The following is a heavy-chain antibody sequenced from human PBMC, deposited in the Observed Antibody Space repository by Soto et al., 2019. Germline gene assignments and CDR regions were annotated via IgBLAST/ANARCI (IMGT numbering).Heavy chain of an antibody. Sequence: SETLSLTCTVSGGSISSYYWSWIRQPPGKGLEWIGYIYYSGSTNYNPSLKSRVTISVDTSKNQFSLKLSSVTAADTAVYYCARRRDSGYAIYYYEYMDVWGKGASDTVSS. CDR1: GGSISSYY. J-gene: IGHJ6*03. CDR3: ARRRDSGYAIYYYEYMDV. CDR2: IYYSGST. V-gene: IGHV4-59*01. D-gene: IGHD5-12*01.